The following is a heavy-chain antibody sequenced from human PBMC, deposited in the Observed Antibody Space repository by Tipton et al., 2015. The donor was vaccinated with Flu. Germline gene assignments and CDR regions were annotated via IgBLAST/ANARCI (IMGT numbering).Heavy chain of an antibody. CDR2: ISPDGNDK. CDR3: VRAMHY. Sequence: SLRLSCATSGFTFTNYWMSWIRQAPRKGLEWVAHISPDGNDKYYVDSVKGRFTISRDNAKNSVYLQMNSLRAEDTAVYYCVRAMHYWGQGTLVTVSS. J-gene: IGHJ4*02. V-gene: IGHV3-7*01. CDR1: GFTFTNYW.